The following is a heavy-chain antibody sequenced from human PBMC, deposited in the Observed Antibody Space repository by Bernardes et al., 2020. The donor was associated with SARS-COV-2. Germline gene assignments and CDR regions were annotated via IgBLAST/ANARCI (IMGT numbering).Heavy chain of an antibody. Sequence: SETLSLTCTVSGGSISSYYWSWIRQPPGKGLEWIGHIYYSGSTNYNPSLKSRVTISVDTSKNQFSLKLSSVTAADTAVYYCAGGIYYYDSSGYYYWGQGTLVTVSS. D-gene: IGHD3-22*01. CDR2: IYYSGST. J-gene: IGHJ4*02. V-gene: IGHV4-59*01. CDR3: AGGIYYYDSSGYYY. CDR1: GGSISSYY.